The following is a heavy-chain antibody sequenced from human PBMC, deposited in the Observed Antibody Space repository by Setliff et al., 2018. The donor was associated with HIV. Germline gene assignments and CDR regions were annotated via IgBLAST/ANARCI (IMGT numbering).Heavy chain of an antibody. Sequence: SETLSLTCTVSGGSISSSSYYWGWIRQPPGKGLEWIGSIYYSGSTYANPSLKSRVTISVDTSKNQFSLNLSSVTAADTATYYCAKQYCGGDCYSDSYYYMDVWGKGTTVTVSS. CDR1: GGSISSSSYY. J-gene: IGHJ6*03. V-gene: IGHV4-39*01. CDR2: IYYSGST. CDR3: AKQYCGGDCYSDSYYYMDV. D-gene: IGHD2-21*01.